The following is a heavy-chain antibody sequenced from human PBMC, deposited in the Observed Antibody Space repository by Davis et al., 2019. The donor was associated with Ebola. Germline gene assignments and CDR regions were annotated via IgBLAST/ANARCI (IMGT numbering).Heavy chain of an antibody. Sequence: PGGSLRLSCAASGFTFSDFHIHWIRQAPGKGLEWLTYISGTGTARHYADAVKGRFTISRDNAKKSLYLQMNSLRVEDTAIYYCTRDRAYKCFDLWGQGTLVTVSS. J-gene: IGHJ5*02. CDR2: ISGTGTAR. CDR1: GFTFSDFH. V-gene: IGHV3-11*01. CDR3: TRDRAYKCFDL.